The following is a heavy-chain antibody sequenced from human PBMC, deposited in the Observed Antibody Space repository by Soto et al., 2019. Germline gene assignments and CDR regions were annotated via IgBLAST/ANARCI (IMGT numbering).Heavy chain of an antibody. CDR1: GDSVTSHY. D-gene: IGHD3-22*01. V-gene: IGHV4-59*02. J-gene: IGHJ4*02. CDR3: ARVKGRIGVVTFLSVPDYFDY. Sequence: SETLSLTCSFSGDSVTSHYLTWIRQSPEKGLEWIGYMHYTGFSHYNPSLKSRLTISVDTSKNQFTLQLTSVTVADTAVYYCARVKGRIGVVTFLSVPDYFDYWGQGTLVTVSS. CDR2: MHYTGFS.